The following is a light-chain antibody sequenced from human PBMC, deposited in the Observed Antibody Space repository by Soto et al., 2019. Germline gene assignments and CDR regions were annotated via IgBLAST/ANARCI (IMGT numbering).Light chain of an antibody. CDR2: EVS. CDR1: SSNVGAYNY. Sequence: QSALTQPASVSGSPGQSITISCTGTSSNVGAYNYVSWYQQHPGKAPRLMICEVSNRPSGVSNRFSGSKSGNTASLTISGLQAEDEADYYCTSYTTSSTWVFGGPTQLTVL. V-gene: IGLV2-14*01. CDR3: TSYTTSSTWV. J-gene: IGLJ3*02.